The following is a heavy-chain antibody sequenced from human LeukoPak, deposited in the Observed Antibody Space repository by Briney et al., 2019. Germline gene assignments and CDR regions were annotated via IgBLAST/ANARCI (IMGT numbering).Heavy chain of an antibody. D-gene: IGHD3-10*01. V-gene: IGHV3-11*01. CDR3: ARGSYYGSGTYFNFDS. CDR1: GFTFSDYY. CDR2: ISNSGGAT. J-gene: IGHJ4*02. Sequence: KPGGSLRLSCAASGFTFSDYYMSWIRQAPGKGREWISYISNSGGATNYGDSVRGRFTISRDNSKNSLYLEMNSLRAEDTAIYYCARGSYYGSGTYFNFDSWGQGILVTVSS.